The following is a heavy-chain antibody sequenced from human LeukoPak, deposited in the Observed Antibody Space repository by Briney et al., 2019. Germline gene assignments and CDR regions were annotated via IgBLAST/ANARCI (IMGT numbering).Heavy chain of an antibody. CDR3: TTDPGAEWEPQYAFDI. CDR2: IKSKTDGGTT. Sequence: GGSLRLSCAASGFTFSNAWMSWVRQAPGKGLEWVGRIKSKTDGGTTDYAAPVKGRFTISRDDSKNTLYLQMNSLKTEDTAVYYCTTDPGAEWEPQYAFDIWGQGTMVTGSS. CDR1: GFTFSNAW. J-gene: IGHJ3*02. D-gene: IGHD1-26*01. V-gene: IGHV3-15*01.